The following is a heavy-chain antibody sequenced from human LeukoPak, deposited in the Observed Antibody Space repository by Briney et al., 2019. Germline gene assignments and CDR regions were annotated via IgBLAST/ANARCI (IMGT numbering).Heavy chain of an antibody. CDR3: VKDRGGTGNY. Sequence: GGSLRLSCSASGFTFSNYAMHWVRQAQGKGLEYVSSIISNGGITYYADSVKGRFTTSRDNSKNTLYLQMTSLRVEDTAVYYCVKDRGGTGNYWGQGTLVTVSS. J-gene: IGHJ4*02. CDR2: IISNGGIT. CDR1: GFTFSNYA. V-gene: IGHV3-64D*06. D-gene: IGHD2-15*01.